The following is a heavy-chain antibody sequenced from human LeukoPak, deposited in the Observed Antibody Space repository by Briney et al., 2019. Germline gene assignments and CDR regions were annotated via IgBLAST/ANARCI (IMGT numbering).Heavy chain of an antibody. CDR3: ARLTYYYDSSGWPYFDY. J-gene: IGHJ4*02. Sequence: SETLSLTCAVYGESFSGYYWSWIRQPPGKGLGWNGEINHSGSTNYNPSLKSRVTISVDTSKNQFSLKLGSVSAADTAVYYCARLTYYYDSSGWPYFDYWGQGTLVTVSS. CDR2: INHSGST. CDR1: GESFSGYY. V-gene: IGHV4-34*01. D-gene: IGHD3-22*01.